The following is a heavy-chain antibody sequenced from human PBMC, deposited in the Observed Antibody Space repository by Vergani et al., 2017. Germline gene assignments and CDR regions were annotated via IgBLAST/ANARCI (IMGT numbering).Heavy chain of an antibody. CDR3: ARHTTYTDS. V-gene: IGHV5-51*01. D-gene: IGHD1-1*01. CDR2: IYHADSDT. Sequence: EVELVQSGPEMRKPGESLKISCKGSEYSFGNYWIGWVRQMPGKGLEWMGIIYHADSDTRYSPSFQGQDTISADKSISTAFLQWDSLKASDTALYYCARHTTYTDSWGQGTLVTVSS. J-gene: IGHJ4*02. CDR1: EYSFGNYW.